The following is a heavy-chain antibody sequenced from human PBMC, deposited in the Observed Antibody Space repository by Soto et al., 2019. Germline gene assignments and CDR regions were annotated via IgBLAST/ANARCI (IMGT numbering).Heavy chain of an antibody. CDR2: VIASNGNT. CDR3: ARDGSIAARAYYYGMDV. Sequence: ASVKVSCKASCYTFTSYGISWVRQAPGQELEWMGWVIASNGNTNYAQKLQGRVTMTTDTSTSTAYRELRSLRSDDTAVYYCARDGSIAARAYYYGMDVGGQGTTVTVSS. D-gene: IGHD6-6*01. CDR1: CYTFTSYG. V-gene: IGHV1-18*04. J-gene: IGHJ6*02.